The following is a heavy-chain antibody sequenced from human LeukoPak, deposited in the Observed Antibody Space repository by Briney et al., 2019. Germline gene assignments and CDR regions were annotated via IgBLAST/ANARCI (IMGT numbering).Heavy chain of an antibody. D-gene: IGHD3-22*01. CDR1: AGSISSYY. CDR2: IYYSGST. J-gene: IGHJ4*02. V-gene: IGHV4-59*01. CDR3: ARGSSGYTFDY. Sequence: PSETLSLTCTVSAGSISSYYWSWIRQPPGKGLEWIGYIYYSGSTNYNPSLKSRVTISVDTSKNQFSLKLSSVTAADTAVYYCARGSSGYTFDYWGQGTLVTVSS.